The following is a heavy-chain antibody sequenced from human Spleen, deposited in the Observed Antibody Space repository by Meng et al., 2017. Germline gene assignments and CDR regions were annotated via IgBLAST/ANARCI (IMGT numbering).Heavy chain of an antibody. CDR2: IYPGDSDT. V-gene: IGHV5-51*01. CDR1: GYNFASYW. J-gene: IGHJ3*02. CDR3: ARVPMVRGVISFDAFDI. D-gene: IGHD3-10*01. Sequence: GESLKISCKASGYNFASYWIGWVRQMPGRGLECMGFIYPGDSDTRYSPSFQGQVTISADKSISTAYLQWSSLKASDTAMYYCARVPMVRGVISFDAFDIWGQGTMVTVSS.